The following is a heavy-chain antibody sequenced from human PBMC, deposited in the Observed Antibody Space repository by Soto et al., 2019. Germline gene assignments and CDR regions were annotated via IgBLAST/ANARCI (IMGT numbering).Heavy chain of an antibody. Sequence: SETLSLTCTVSGGSISSYYWSWIRQPPGKGLEWIGYIYYSGSTNYNPSLKSRVTISVDTSKNQFSLKLSSVTAADTAVYYCARDRRYSSYYMHVWGKGTTVTVSS. CDR3: ARDRRYSSYYMHV. CDR1: GGSISSYY. D-gene: IGHD6-13*01. J-gene: IGHJ6*03. V-gene: IGHV4-59*01. CDR2: IYYSGST.